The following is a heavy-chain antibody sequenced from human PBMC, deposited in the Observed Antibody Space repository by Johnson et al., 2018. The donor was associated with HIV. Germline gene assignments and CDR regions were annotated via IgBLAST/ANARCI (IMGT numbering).Heavy chain of an antibody. CDR1: GFTFDDYA. V-gene: IGHV3-9*01. CDR2: ISWKSDNI. CDR3: AKDWSVLEWLSLHAFDI. D-gene: IGHD3-3*01. Sequence: VQLVESGGGLVQPGRSLRLSCAASGFTFDDYAMHWVRQAPGKGLEWVSGISWKSDNIGYADSVKGRFTISRDNAKNSLYLQMNSLRAEDTAVYYCAKDWSVLEWLSLHAFDIWGQGTMVTVSS. J-gene: IGHJ3*02.